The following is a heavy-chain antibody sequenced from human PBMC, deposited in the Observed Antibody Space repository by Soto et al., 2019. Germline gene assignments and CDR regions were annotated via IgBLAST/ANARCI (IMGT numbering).Heavy chain of an antibody. V-gene: IGHV2-5*02. Sequence: QITLKESGPALIGATQPLTLTCTFSGFSLSASGVGVGWILQSPGQALEWLALIYRDDERRYPPSLTTRVSIRHDAARSQVVLTMTNVGPVDPGTYYCAHIKTGYCHLALDRAFDYLGQCTLLTVSS. D-gene: IGHD3-9*01. CDR3: AHIKTGYCHLALDRAFDY. J-gene: IGHJ4*02. CDR1: GFSLSASGVG. CDR2: IYRDDER.